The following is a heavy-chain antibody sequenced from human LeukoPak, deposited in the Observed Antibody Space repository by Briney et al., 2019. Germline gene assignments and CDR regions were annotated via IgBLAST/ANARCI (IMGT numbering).Heavy chain of an antibody. CDR1: GFTFSTFE. D-gene: IGHD6-19*01. Sequence: AGGSLRLSCAASGFTFSTFEMNWVRQAPGKGLEWVSFISSSDSTTYYADSVKGRFTISRDTSKNTLYLQMNSLRAEDTAVYYCAKTGAVAPLNWFDPWGQGTLVTVSS. CDR3: AKTGAVAPLNWFDP. J-gene: IGHJ5*02. V-gene: IGHV3-48*03. CDR2: ISSSDSTT.